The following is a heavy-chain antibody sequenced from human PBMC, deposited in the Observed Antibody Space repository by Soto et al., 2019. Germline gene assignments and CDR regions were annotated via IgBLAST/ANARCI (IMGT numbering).Heavy chain of an antibody. CDR3: VSSALSDAFDI. Sequence: QVQLQESGPGLVMPSQTLSLTCIVSGGSISSGGYYCSWIRQHPGKGLEWIGYIYYSGSTYYNPSLKCRVAISVDTSKNQLSLKLSSVTAADTAVYYCVSSALSDAFDIWGQGTMVTVSS. V-gene: IGHV4-31*03. J-gene: IGHJ3*02. CDR2: IYYSGST. D-gene: IGHD3-22*01. CDR1: GGSISSGGYY.